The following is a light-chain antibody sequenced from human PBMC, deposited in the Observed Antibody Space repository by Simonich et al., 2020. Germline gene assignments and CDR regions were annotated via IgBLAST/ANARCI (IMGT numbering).Light chain of an antibody. CDR2: EAS. V-gene: IGKV3-11*01. CDR3: QQRSNWPPIT. J-gene: IGKJ5*01. Sequence: EIVLTQSPATLSLSPGERATLSCRARQSVSSYLAWYQHKPGQAPRLLIYEASNRATGIPARVSGSGSGTDFTLTISSLEPEDFAVYYCQQRSNWPPITFGQGTRLEIK. CDR1: QSVSSY.